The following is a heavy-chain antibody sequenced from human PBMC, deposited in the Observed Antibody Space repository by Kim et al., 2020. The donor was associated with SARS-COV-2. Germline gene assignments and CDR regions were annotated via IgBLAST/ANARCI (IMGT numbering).Heavy chain of an antibody. J-gene: IGHJ2*01. D-gene: IGHD2-21*02. CDR1: GGTFSSYA. V-gene: IGHV1-69*13. CDR2: IIPIFGTA. Sequence: SVKVSCKASGGTFSSYAISWVRQAPGQGLEWMGGIIPIFGTANYAQKFQGRVTITADESTSTAYMELSSLRSEDTAVYYCASLYCGGDCHYWYFDLWGRGTLVTVSS. CDR3: ASLYCGGDCHYWYFDL.